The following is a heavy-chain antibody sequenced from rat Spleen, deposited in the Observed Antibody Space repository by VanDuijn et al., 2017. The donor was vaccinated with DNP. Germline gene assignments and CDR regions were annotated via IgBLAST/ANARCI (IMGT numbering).Heavy chain of an antibody. CDR2: ITSSGGST. V-gene: IGHV5-31*01. CDR3: ARVRADYYAMDA. Sequence: EVQLVESGGDLVQPGRSLKLSCVASGFTFNNYWMTWIRQVPGKGLEWVASITSSGGSTYYPDSVKGRFTISRDNAKNTLYLQMNSLRSEDTATYYCARVRADYYAMDAWGQGTSVTVSS. CDR1: GFTFNNYW. J-gene: IGHJ4*01. D-gene: IGHD1-11*01.